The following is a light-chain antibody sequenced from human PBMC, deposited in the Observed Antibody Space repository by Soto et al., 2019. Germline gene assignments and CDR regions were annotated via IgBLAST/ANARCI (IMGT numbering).Light chain of an antibody. V-gene: IGKV1-9*01. CDR3: EQLDPYPRRSA. J-gene: IGKJ5*01. CDR1: QGISTY. Sequence: DIQLTQSPSFLSASVGDRVTITCRASQGISTYLAWFQQQPGKAPKLLIYDTSSLQNGVPSRFSGSGSGTEFTLTVTRLQPEDFATYSCEQLDPYPRRSAFGQGTRLDIK. CDR2: DTS.